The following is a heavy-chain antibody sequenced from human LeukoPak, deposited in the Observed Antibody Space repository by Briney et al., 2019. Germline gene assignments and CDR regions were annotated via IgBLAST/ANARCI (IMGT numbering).Heavy chain of an antibody. CDR3: ARITYYDFWSGSESGWFDP. Sequence: GGSLRLSCAASGFTSSDYSMSWIRQAPGKGLEWISYISSSSINVHYAGSVKGRFTISRDNAKRSLYLQMHSLRAEDTAVYYCARITYYDFWSGSESGWFDPWGQGTLVTVSS. D-gene: IGHD3-3*01. CDR2: ISSSSINV. J-gene: IGHJ5*02. V-gene: IGHV3-11*01. CDR1: GFTSSDYS.